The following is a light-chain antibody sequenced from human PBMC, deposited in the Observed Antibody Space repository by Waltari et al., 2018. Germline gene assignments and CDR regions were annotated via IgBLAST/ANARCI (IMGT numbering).Light chain of an antibody. J-gene: IGKJ3*01. CDR2: GAS. CDR3: QHRDHWPPDAT. V-gene: IGKV3D-20*02. CDR1: RSVSRTY. Sequence: EIVLTQSPGTLSLSPGERASLSCRASRSVSRTYLAWYQQKPGQAPRLLIYGASSRATGIPARFSGSGSGTDFTLTISSLEPEDFAVYYCQHRDHWPPDATFGPGTKVDI.